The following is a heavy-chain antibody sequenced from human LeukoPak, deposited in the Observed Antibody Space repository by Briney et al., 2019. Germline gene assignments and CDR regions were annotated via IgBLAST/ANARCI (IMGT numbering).Heavy chain of an antibody. J-gene: IGHJ3*02. Sequence: SETLSLTCTVSGGSISSGSYYWSWIRQPAGKGLEWIGRIYTSGSTNYNPSLKSRVTISVDTSKNQFSLKLSSVTAADTAVYYCARDEKCGGDCYSLELGAFDIWGQGTMVTVSS. V-gene: IGHV4-61*02. CDR2: IYTSGST. D-gene: IGHD2-21*02. CDR3: ARDEKCGGDCYSLELGAFDI. CDR1: GGSISSGSYY.